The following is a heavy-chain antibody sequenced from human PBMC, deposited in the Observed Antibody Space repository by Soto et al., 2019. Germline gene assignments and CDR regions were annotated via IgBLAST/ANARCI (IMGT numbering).Heavy chain of an antibody. CDR1: GFSFTTDGMG. CDR3: ALPYWAASGTRYFFDC. V-gene: IGHV2-5*02. D-gene: IGHD6-13*01. CDR2: IYWDDDK. Sequence: QITLKESGPTLVKPTQPLTLTSTFSGFSFTTDGMGVGWIRQPPGKALEWLALIYWDDDKRYSPSLKSRLTITKYASRNPVVLTLTHLDPADTATYYCALPYWAASGTRYFFDCWGQGTLVTVSS. J-gene: IGHJ4*02.